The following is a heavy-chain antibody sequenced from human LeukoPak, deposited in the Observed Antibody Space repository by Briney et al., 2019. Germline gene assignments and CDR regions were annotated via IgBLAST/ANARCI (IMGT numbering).Heavy chain of an antibody. D-gene: IGHD2-15*01. CDR2: IRTTAEGA. V-gene: IGHV3-23*01. CDR1: GFSFTDYP. J-gene: IGHJ4*02. Sequence: PGGSLRLSCATSGFSFTDYPMNWVRQAPGKGLEWISNIRTTAEGAKYAYYADSVKGRFTISRDNSKNTLYLQMNNLRAEDTAVYYCAKDSREDKPLGRPDYWGQGTLVTVSS. CDR3: AKDSREDKPLGRPDY.